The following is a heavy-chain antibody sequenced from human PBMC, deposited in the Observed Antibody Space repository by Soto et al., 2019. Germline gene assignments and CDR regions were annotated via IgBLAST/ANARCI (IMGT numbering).Heavy chain of an antibody. CDR2: VKSKTDGGTT. Sequence: PGGSLRLSCAASGFTFSNAWINWVRQTPGKGLEWVGRVKSKTDGGTTDFAAPVKGRFAISRDDSKNMVYLEMNSLKTGDTAIYYCTTDSYITSIIVRFDYWGHGTLVTVSS. CDR3: TTDSYITSIIVRFDY. D-gene: IGHD3-22*01. J-gene: IGHJ4*01. CDR1: GFTFSNAW. V-gene: IGHV3-15*07.